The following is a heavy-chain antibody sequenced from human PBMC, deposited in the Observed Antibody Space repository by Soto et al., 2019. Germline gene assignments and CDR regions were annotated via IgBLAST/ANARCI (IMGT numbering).Heavy chain of an antibody. J-gene: IGHJ5*02. Sequence: QLQLQESGPGLVKPSETLSLTCTVSGGSISSSSYYWGWIRQPPGKGLEWIGSIYYSGSTYYNPSLKRRVTISVDTSKNQFSLKLSSVTAADTAVYYCARRAYCSGGSCSSRAWFDPWGQGTLVTVSS. D-gene: IGHD2-15*01. CDR3: ARRAYCSGGSCSSRAWFDP. CDR1: GGSISSSSYY. CDR2: IYYSGST. V-gene: IGHV4-39*01.